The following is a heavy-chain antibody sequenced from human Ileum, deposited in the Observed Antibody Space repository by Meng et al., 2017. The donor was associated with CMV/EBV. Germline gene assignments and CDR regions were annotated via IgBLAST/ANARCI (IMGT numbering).Heavy chain of an antibody. D-gene: IGHD6-6*01. CDR3: ARVHLAARQYYYYGMDV. J-gene: IGHJ6*02. CDR2: ISYDGSNK. Sequence: GGSLRLSCAASGFTFSSYAMHWVRQAPGKGLEWVTVISYDGSNKYYADSVKGRFTIARDNSKSALYLQMNSMRAEDTAVYYCARVHLAARQYYYYGMDVWGQGTMVTVSS. V-gene: IGHV3-30*04. CDR1: GFTFSSYA.